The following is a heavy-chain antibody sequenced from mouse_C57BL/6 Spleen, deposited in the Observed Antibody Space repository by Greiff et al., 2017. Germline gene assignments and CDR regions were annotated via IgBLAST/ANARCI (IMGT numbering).Heavy chain of an antibody. CDR2: INPNNGGT. CDR3: AREEYYGSSYYFDY. D-gene: IGHD1-1*01. CDR1: GYTFTDYY. Sequence: EVQLQQSGPELVKPGASVKISCKASGYTFTDYYMNWVKQSHGKSLEWIGDINPNNGGTSYNQKFKGKATLTVDKSSSTAYMERRSLTSEDSAVYYGAREEYYGSSYYFDYWGQGTTLTVSS. J-gene: IGHJ2*01. V-gene: IGHV1-26*01.